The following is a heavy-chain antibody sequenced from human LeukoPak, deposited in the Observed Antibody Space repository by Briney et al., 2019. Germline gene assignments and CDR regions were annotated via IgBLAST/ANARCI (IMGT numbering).Heavy chain of an antibody. CDR2: ISGSGGST. D-gene: IGHD3-22*01. CDR3: AKDLTMIVVVINPENGSHDY. CDR1: GFTFSSYA. J-gene: IGHJ4*02. Sequence: GGSLRLSCAASGFTFSSYAMSWVRQAPGKGLEWVSAISGSGGSTYYADSVKGRFTISRDNSKNTLYLQMNSLRAEDTAVYYCAKDLTMIVVVINPENGSHDYWGQGTLVTVSS. V-gene: IGHV3-23*01.